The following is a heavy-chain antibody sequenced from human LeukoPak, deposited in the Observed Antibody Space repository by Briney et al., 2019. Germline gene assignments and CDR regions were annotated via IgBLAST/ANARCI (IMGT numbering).Heavy chain of an antibody. Sequence: SETLSLTCTVSGGSISSYYWSWIRQPPGKGLEWIGYIYYSGSTNYNPSLKSRVTISVDTSKNQFSLKLSSVTAADTAVYYCARVEDCGGDCLKAEYFQHWGQGTLVTVSS. CDR2: IYYSGST. V-gene: IGHV4-59*12. CDR3: ARVEDCGGDCLKAEYFQH. J-gene: IGHJ1*01. D-gene: IGHD2-21*02. CDR1: GGSISSYY.